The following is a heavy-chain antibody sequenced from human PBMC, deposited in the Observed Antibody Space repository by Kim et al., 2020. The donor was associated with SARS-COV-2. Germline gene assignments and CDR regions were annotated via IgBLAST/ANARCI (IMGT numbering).Heavy chain of an antibody. CDR3: ARDSIAAAVDAFDI. J-gene: IGHJ3*02. V-gene: IGHV3-33*01. D-gene: IGHD6-13*01. Sequence: GDSVKGRLTISRDNSKNTLYLQMNSLRAEDTAVYYCARDSIAAAVDAFDIWGQGTMVTVSS.